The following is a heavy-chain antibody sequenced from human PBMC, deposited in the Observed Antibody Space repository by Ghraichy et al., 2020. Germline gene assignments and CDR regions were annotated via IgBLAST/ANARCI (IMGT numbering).Heavy chain of an antibody. D-gene: IGHD2/OR15-2a*01. CDR1: GDSVSSSSAT. CDR2: TYFRSEWYY. V-gene: IGHV6-1*01. J-gene: IGHJ4*02. CDR3: ARDGGSNYFFDY. Sequence: SQTLSLTCAISGDSVSSSSATWNWIRQSPSRGLEWLGRTYFRSEWYYDYAISMKSRITISPDTSENQFSLRLNFVTPEDTAVYYCARDGGSNYFFDYWDQGTLVTVSS.